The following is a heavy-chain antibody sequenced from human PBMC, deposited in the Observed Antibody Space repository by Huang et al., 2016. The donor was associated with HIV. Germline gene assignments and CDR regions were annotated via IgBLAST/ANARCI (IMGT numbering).Heavy chain of an antibody. V-gene: IGHV3-53*02. CDR2: VYRDGNT. D-gene: IGHD3-16*01. CDR1: GFTASANY. CDR3: AKIGGSDYYYYYYMDV. Sequence: EVQLVETGGGLIPPGGSLKLSCAASGFTASANYMSWVRQAPGKGREWVSIVYRDGNTFYADSVKGRFIISRDNSKNTMYLQMTSLRAEDTAVDYCAKIGGSDYYYYYYMDVWGKGATVTVSS. J-gene: IGHJ6*03.